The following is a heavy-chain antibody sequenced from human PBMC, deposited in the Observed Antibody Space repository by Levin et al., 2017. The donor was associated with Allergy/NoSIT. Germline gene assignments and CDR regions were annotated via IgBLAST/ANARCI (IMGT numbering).Heavy chain of an antibody. CDR3: AKDGVVPAASENPRRHHPGGMDV. V-gene: IGHV3-9*01. CDR2: ISWNSGSI. Sequence: SLKISCAASGFTFDDYAMHWVRQAPGKGLEWVSGISWNSGSIGYADSVKGRFTISRDNAKNSLYLQMNSLRAEDTALYYCAKDGVVPAASENPRRHHPGGMDVWGQGTTVTVSS. J-gene: IGHJ6*02. D-gene: IGHD2-2*01. CDR1: GFTFDDYA.